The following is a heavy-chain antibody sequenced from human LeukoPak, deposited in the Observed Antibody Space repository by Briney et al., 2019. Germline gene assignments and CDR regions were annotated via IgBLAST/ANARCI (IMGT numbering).Heavy chain of an antibody. V-gene: IGHV1-69*04. Sequence: SVKVSCKASGGTFSSYAISWVRQAPGQGLEWMGRIIPILGIANYAQKFQGRVTITADKSTSTAYMELSSLRSEDTAVYYCASAHYYDSSGYYYLPDYWGQGTLVTVSS. CDR1: GGTFSSYA. CDR3: ASAHYYDSSGYYYLPDY. CDR2: IIPILGIA. D-gene: IGHD3-22*01. J-gene: IGHJ4*02.